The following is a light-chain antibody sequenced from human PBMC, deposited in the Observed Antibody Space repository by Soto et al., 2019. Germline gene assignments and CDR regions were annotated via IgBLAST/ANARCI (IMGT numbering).Light chain of an antibody. V-gene: IGKV3-20*01. CDR1: QSISSSS. CDR3: QQYDTSPWT. Sequence: EIVLTQSPGTLSLSPGERATLSCRASQSISSSSLAWYQRKPGQTPRLLIYGVFNRATGIPDRFSGSGSRTDFTLTINRLGPEDFAVYYCQQYDTSPWTFGQGTKVEIK. J-gene: IGKJ1*01. CDR2: GVF.